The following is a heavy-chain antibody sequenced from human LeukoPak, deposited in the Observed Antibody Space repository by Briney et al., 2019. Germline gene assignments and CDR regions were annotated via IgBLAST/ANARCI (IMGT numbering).Heavy chain of an antibody. CDR2: ISWNSGRI. CDR3: ANSSPGYSSGWLQH. Sequence: GRSLRLSCAASGFTFDDYAMHWVRQAPGKGLEWVSGISWNSGRIDYADSVKGRFTISRDNAKESLYLQMNSLRAEDMALYYCANSSPGYSSGWLQHWGQGTLVTVSS. J-gene: IGHJ1*01. D-gene: IGHD6-19*01. V-gene: IGHV3-9*03. CDR1: GFTFDDYA.